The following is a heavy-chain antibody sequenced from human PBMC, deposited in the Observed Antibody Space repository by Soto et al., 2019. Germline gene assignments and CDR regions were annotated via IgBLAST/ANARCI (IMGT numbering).Heavy chain of an antibody. J-gene: IGHJ6*02. D-gene: IGHD6-19*01. Sequence: GGSLRLSCAASGFTFSSYAMHWVRQAPGKGLEWVAVISYDGSNKYYAESVKGRFTISRDNSKNTLYLQMNSLRAEDTAVYYCARTVAGPTMTFYYYYGMDVWGQGTTVTVSS. V-gene: IGHV3-30-3*01. CDR1: GFTFSSYA. CDR2: ISYDGSNK. CDR3: ARTVAGPTMTFYYYYGMDV.